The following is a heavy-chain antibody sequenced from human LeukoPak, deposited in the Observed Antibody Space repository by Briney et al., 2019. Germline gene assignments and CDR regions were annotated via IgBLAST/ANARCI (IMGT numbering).Heavy chain of an antibody. Sequence: SETLSLTCTVSGGSISSSSYYWGWIRQPPGKGREWIGSIYYSGSTYYNPSLKSRVTMSVDTSKNQFSLKLSSVTAADTAVYYCARDRGYDSSGYAYWGQGTLVTVSS. J-gene: IGHJ4*02. V-gene: IGHV4-39*07. CDR3: ARDRGYDSSGYAY. D-gene: IGHD3-22*01. CDR1: GGSISSSSYY. CDR2: IYYSGST.